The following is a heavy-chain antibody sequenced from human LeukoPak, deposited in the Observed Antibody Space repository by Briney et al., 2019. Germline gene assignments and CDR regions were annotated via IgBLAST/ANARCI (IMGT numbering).Heavy chain of an antibody. CDR1: GFTFSSYS. Sequence: PGGSLRLSCAASGFTFSSYSMNWVRQAPGKGLEWVSSISSSSSYIHYADSVKGRFTISRDNAKNSLYLQMNSLRAEDTAVYYCARATDDAFDIWGQGTMVAVSS. V-gene: IGHV3-21*01. J-gene: IGHJ3*02. CDR3: ARATDDAFDI. CDR2: ISSSSSYI.